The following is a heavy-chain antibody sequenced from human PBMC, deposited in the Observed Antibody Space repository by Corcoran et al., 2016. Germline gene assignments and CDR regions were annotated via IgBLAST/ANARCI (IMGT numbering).Heavy chain of an antibody. V-gene: IGHV1-2*04. CDR2: INPNSGGT. J-gene: IGHJ6*02. CDR1: GYTFTGYY. Sequence: HVQLVQSGAEVKKPGASVKVSCKASGYTFTGYYMHWVRQAPGQGLEWMGWINPNSGGTNYAQKFQGWVTMTRDTSISTAYMELSRLRSEDTAVDYCARGSYYDVWSGYWGKHYYYYGMDVWGQGTTVTVSS. CDR3: ARGSYYDVWSGYWGKHYYYYGMDV. D-gene: IGHD3-3*01.